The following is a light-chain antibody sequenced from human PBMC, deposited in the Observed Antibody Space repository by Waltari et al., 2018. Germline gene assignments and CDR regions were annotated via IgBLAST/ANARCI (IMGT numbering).Light chain of an antibody. J-gene: IGLJ1*01. CDR3: SSYAGSNIV. CDR1: SSDVGGYNY. CDR2: EVS. V-gene: IGLV2-8*01. Sequence: QSALTQPPSASGSPGQSVTISYTGTSSDVGGYNYVTWYQQHPCKATKCMFYEVSKRPAGVPDRFSGSKSGNTASLTVSGLQTEDEDDYYCSSYAGSNIVFGTGTKVTVL.